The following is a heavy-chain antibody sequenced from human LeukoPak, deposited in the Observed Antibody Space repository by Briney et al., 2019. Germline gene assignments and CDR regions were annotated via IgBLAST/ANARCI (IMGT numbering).Heavy chain of an antibody. D-gene: IGHD1-1*01. CDR3: ARADSNSHLYYFDY. J-gene: IGHJ4*02. CDR2: ISGSGGSR. Sequence: GGSLRLSCAASGFTFSSYAVNWARQAPGKGLEWVSGISGSGGSRYYADSVKGRFTISRDNSKNTLYVQMNSLRAEDTAVYYCARADSNSHLYYFDYWGQGALVTVSS. CDR1: GFTFSSYA. V-gene: IGHV3-23*01.